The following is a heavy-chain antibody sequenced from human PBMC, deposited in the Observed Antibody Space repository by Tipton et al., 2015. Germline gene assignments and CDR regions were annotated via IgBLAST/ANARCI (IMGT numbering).Heavy chain of an antibody. Sequence: LRLSCTVSGGSVSSGSYYWSWIRQPPGKGLEWIGYISFSDTTHYNPSLKSRVTISVDTSKTQFSLKMSSVTASDTAVYYCARARGRHGGLFDSWGQGILVTVSS. CDR1: GGSVSSGSYY. J-gene: IGHJ4*02. D-gene: IGHD4-23*01. CDR3: ARARGRHGGLFDS. V-gene: IGHV4-61*01. CDR2: ISFSDTT.